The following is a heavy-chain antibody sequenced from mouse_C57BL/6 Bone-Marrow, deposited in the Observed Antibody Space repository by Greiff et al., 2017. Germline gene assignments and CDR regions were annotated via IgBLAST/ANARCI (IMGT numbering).Heavy chain of an antibody. Sequence: EVKLVESGGGLVKPGGSLKLSCAASGFTFSDYGMHWVRQAPEKGLEWVAYISSGSSTIYYADTVQGRFTISRDNAKNTLCLQMTSLRSEDTAMYYCARGKGAWFAYWGQGTLVTVSA. V-gene: IGHV5-17*01. CDR1: GFTFSDYG. CDR2: ISSGSSTI. J-gene: IGHJ3*01. CDR3: ARGKGAWFAY.